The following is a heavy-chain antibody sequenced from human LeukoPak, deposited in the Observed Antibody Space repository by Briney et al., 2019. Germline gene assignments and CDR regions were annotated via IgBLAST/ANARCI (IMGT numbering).Heavy chain of an antibody. V-gene: IGHV3-23*01. D-gene: IGHD3-10*01. CDR1: GFTLSSYG. Sequence: PGGCLRLSCAAAGFTLSSYGMSWVRQAPGEGLEWVSAISGSGGSTYSAASVKRRFPISRDNSKNTLYLQMNSLRAEDTAVYYCARDRYYYGSGSCYRVYYYYGMDVWGQGTTVTVSS. J-gene: IGHJ6*02. CDR3: ARDRYYYGSGSCYRVYYYYGMDV. CDR2: ISGSGGST.